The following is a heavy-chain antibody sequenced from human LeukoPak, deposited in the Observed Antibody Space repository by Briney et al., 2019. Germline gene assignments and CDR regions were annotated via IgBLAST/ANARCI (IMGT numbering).Heavy chain of an antibody. CDR3: ARCGVYYYDSSGYYVFDY. Sequence: SETLSLTCTVSGGSISSSSYYWGWIRQPPGKGLEWIGEINHSGSTNYNPSLKSRVTISVDTSKNQFSLKLSSVTAADTAVYYCARCGVYYYDSSGYYVFDYWGQGTLVTVSS. CDR2: INHSGST. D-gene: IGHD3-22*01. J-gene: IGHJ4*02. CDR1: GGSISSSSYY. V-gene: IGHV4-39*07.